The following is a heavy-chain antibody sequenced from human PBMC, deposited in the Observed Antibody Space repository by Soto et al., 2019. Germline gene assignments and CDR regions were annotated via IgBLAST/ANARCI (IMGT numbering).Heavy chain of an antibody. CDR2: IFHSGTT. D-gene: IGHD1-1*01. J-gene: IGHJ4*02. CDR1: GEYISNGYY. V-gene: IGHV4-38-2*01. Sequence: PSETLSLTCAVSGEYISNGYYWAWIRQPPGKWLEWIGSIFHSGTTYYNPSIKSQVTIAVDTSKNQFSLKLSSVTAADTAVYYCASTIGKNDYWGQGTLVTVSS. CDR3: ASTIGKNDY.